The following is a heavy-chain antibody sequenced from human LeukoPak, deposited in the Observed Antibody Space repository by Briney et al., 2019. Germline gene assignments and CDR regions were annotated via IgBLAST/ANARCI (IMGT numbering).Heavy chain of an antibody. Sequence: GGSLKISCKDSGGYWIGWVRQMPGKGLEWMGITYPGASDIRYSPSFQGQVTISADGSISTAYLQWSSLKASDTAMYYCARCSTCARSSGYYDAFDIWGQGTMVTVSS. D-gene: IGHD3-22*01. CDR3: ARCSTCARSSGYYDAFDI. V-gene: IGHV5-51*01. J-gene: IGHJ3*02. CDR2: TYPGASDI. CDR1: GGYW.